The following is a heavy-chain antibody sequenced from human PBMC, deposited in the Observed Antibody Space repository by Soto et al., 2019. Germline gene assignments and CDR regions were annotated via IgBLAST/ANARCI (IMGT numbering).Heavy chain of an antibody. CDR2: ISGSGGST. J-gene: IGHJ4*02. V-gene: IGHV3-23*01. D-gene: IGHD1-1*01. Sequence: GGSLRLSCAASGFTFSSYAMSWVRQAPGKGLEWVSAISGSGGSTYYADSVKGRFTISRDNSKNTLYLQMNSLRAEDTAVYYCAKDLLGAKYGVPNYFDYWGQGTLVTVSS. CDR1: GFTFSSYA. CDR3: AKDLLGAKYGVPNYFDY.